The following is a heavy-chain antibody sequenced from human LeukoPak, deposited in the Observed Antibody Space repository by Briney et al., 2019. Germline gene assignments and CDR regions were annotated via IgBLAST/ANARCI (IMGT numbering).Heavy chain of an antibody. V-gene: IGHV3-23*01. Sequence: GGSLRLSCAGSGFTFSSYAVGWVRQPPGKGLEWVSAISGNGGSTYYADSVKGRFTISRDNSKNTMYLQMNSLRAEDTAVYYCAILRRWLQVVFDYWGQGALVTVSS. CDR3: AILRRWLQVVFDY. J-gene: IGHJ4*02. CDR2: ISGNGGST. CDR1: GFTFSSYA. D-gene: IGHD5-24*01.